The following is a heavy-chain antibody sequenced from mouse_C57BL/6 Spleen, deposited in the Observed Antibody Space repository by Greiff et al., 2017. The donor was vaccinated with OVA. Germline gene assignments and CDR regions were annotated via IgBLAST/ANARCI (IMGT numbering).Heavy chain of an antibody. V-gene: IGHV1-50*01. CDR3: ASLESSGYVWFAY. D-gene: IGHD3-2*02. CDR2: IDPSDSYT. Sequence: QVQLQQPGAELVKPGASVKLSCKASGYTFTSYWMQWVKQRPGQGLEWIGEIDPSDSYTNYNQKFKGKATLTVDTSSSTAYMQLSSLTSEDSAVYYCASLESSGYVWFAYWGQGTLVTVSA. J-gene: IGHJ3*01. CDR1: GYTFTSYW.